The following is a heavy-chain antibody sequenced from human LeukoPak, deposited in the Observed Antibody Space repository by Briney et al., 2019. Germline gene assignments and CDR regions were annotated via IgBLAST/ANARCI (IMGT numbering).Heavy chain of an antibody. CDR2: IYDSGNT. D-gene: IGHD3-9*01. Sequence: SETLSLTCSVSGGAIRSGGYYWTWIRHLPGKGLELVGFIYDSGNTNYNSPLKGRVTMSVDTSKNQFSLKLSSVTAADTAVYYCARGQANILTGFLSRRGYYHYYYMDVWGKGTTVIVSS. V-gene: IGHV4-31*03. J-gene: IGHJ6*03. CDR3: ARGQANILTGFLSRRGYYHYYYMDV. CDR1: GGAIRSGGYY.